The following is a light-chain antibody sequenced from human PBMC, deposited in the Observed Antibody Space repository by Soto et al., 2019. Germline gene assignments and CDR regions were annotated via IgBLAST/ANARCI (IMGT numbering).Light chain of an antibody. V-gene: IGKV3-20*01. CDR3: QQYGSSPPIT. CDR1: QSVSSNY. Sequence: EIVLTQSPGTLSLSPGERATLTCRASQSVSSNYLAWYQQKPGQAPRLLIYGASNSATGIPDRFSGSGSGTDFTLTISRLEPEDFAVYYCQQYGSSPPITFGQGTRLESK. J-gene: IGKJ5*01. CDR2: GAS.